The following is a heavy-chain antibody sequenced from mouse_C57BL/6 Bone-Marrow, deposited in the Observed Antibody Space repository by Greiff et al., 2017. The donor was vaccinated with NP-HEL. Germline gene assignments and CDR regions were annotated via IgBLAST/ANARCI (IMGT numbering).Heavy chain of an antibody. Sequence: DVMLVESGGGLVQPGGSLSLSCAASGFTFTDYYMSWVRQPPGKALEWLGFIRNKANGYTTEYSASVKGRFTISRDNSQSILYLQMNALRAEDGATYYCARKFITTVVRYFDVWGTGTTVTVSS. J-gene: IGHJ1*03. D-gene: IGHD1-1*01. CDR2: IRNKANGYTT. CDR3: ARKFITTVVRYFDV. V-gene: IGHV7-3*01. CDR1: GFTFTDYY.